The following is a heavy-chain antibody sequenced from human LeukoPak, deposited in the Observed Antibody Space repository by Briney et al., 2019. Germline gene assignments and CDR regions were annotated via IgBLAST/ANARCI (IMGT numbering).Heavy chain of an antibody. D-gene: IGHD6-6*01. J-gene: IGHJ4*02. CDR2: ISGSGGRT. CDR1: GVTFSSYA. V-gene: IGHV3-23*01. Sequence: GGSLRLSCAASGVTFSSYAMSWVREAPGKGREWGSAISGSGGRTYYADSVKGRFTISRDNSKTTLYLQMNSLRPEDTAVFYCAKDSGLASRTADYLDYWGQGTLVTVSS. CDR3: AKDSGLASRTADYLDY.